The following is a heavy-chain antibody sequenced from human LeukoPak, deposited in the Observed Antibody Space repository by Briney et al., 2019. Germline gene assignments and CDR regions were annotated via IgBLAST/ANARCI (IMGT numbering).Heavy chain of an antibody. D-gene: IGHD3-22*01. CDR3: AREYYYDSSGYYYGDYYYYMDV. V-gene: IGHV1-8*01. J-gene: IGHJ6*03. CDR2: MNPNSGNT. Sequence: APVKVSCKASGYTFTSYDINWVRQATGQGLEWMGWMNPNSGNTGYAQKFQGRVTMTRNTSTSTAYMQLSSLRSQDTAVYYCAREYYYDSSGYYYGDYYYYMDVWGKGTTVTVSS. CDR1: GYTFTSYD.